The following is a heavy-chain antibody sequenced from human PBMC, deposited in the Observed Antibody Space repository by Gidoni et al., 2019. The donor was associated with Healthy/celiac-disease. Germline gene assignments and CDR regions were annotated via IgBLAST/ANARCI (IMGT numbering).Heavy chain of an antibody. D-gene: IGHD6-19*01. V-gene: IGHV6-1*01. Sequence: SPSRGLEWLGRTYYRSKWYNDYAVSVKSRITINPDTSKNQFSLQLNSVTPEDTAVYYCGREAVAGSWQYNWFDPWGQGTLVTVSS. CDR3: GREAVAGSWQYNWFDP. J-gene: IGHJ5*02. CDR2: TYYRSKWYN.